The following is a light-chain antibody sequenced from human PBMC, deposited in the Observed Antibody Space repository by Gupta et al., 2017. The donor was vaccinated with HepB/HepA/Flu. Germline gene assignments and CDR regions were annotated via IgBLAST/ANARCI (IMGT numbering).Light chain of an antibody. CDR3: QQSDSTPWT. V-gene: IGKV1-39*01. CDR2: AAS. J-gene: IGKJ2*01. Sequence: DIQMTQSPSSLSASVGDRVTITCRASQTITSYLSWYQQKPGKAPELLIYAASSLQSGVPSRFSGSGSGTDFTLTISRLQPEDFATYYCQQSDSTPWTFGQGTKLEIK. CDR1: QTITSY.